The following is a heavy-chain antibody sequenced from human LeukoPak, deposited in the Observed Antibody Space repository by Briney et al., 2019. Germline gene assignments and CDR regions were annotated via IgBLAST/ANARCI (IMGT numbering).Heavy chain of an antibody. CDR3: ARDFPTMVRGVIISTFDY. V-gene: IGHV7-4-1*02. CDR1: GYTFTGYY. D-gene: IGHD3-10*01. CDR2: INTNTGNP. Sequence: ASVKVSCKASGYTFTGYYMHWVRQAPGQGLEWMGWINTNTGNPTYAQGFTGRFVFSLDTSVSTAYLQISSLKAEDTAVYYCARDFPTMVRGVIISTFDYWGQGTLVTVSS. J-gene: IGHJ4*02.